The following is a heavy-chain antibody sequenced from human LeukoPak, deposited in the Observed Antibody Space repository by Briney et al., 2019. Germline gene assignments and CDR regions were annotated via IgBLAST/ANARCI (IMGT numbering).Heavy chain of an antibody. V-gene: IGHV4-31*03. Sequence: SETLSLTCTVSGGSFSSGGYYWSWIRQHPGKGLVWIRYIYYSGSTYYNPSLKIRVTISVDTSKNQFSLKLSSVTAADTGVYYCARGGRGYYFDYWGQGTLVTVSS. CDR3: ARGGRGYYFDY. CDR2: IYYSGST. CDR1: GGSFSSGGYY. J-gene: IGHJ4*02. D-gene: IGHD1-26*01.